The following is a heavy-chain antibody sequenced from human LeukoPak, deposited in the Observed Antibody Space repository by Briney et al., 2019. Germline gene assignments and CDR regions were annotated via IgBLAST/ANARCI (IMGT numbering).Heavy chain of an antibody. CDR3: ARSTRYSSSWTLPPFDY. J-gene: IGHJ4*02. CDR1: GFTFSSYA. Sequence: PGGSLRLSCAASGFTFSSYAMSWVRQAPGKGLEWVSAISGSGGSTYYADSVKGRFTISRDNSKNTLYLQMNSLRAEDTAVYYCARSTRYSSSWTLPPFDYWGQGTLVTVSS. D-gene: IGHD6-13*01. CDR2: ISGSGGST. V-gene: IGHV3-23*01.